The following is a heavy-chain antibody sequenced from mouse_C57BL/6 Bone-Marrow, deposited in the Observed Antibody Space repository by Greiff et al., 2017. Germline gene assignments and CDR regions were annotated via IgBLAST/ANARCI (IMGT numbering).Heavy chain of an antibody. CDR1: GYTFTSYG. CDR3: ARYGNYVGFAY. J-gene: IGHJ3*01. CDR2: IYPRSGNT. Sequence: VKLMESGAELARPGASVKLSCKASGYTFTSYGISWVKQRTGQGLEWIGEIYPRSGNTYYNEKFKGKATLTADKSSSTAYMELRSLTSEDSAVYFCARYGNYVGFAYWGQGTLVTVSA. V-gene: IGHV1-81*01. D-gene: IGHD2-1*01.